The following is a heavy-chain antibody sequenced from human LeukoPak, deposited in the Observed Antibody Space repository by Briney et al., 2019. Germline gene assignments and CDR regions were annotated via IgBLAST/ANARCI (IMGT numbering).Heavy chain of an antibody. CDR1: GFTFSSYA. V-gene: IGHV3-23*01. CDR3: AKDRRGYSYGFPIDY. CDR2: ISGSGGST. Sequence: GGSLRLACAASGFTFSSYAMSWVRQAPGKGLEWVSAISGSGGSTYYADSVKGRFTIPRDNSKNTLYLQMNSLRAEDTAVYYCAKDRRGYSYGFPIDYWGQGTLVTVSS. J-gene: IGHJ4*02. D-gene: IGHD5-18*01.